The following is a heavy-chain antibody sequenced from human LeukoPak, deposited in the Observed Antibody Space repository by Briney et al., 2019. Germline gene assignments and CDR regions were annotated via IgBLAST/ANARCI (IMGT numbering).Heavy chain of an antibody. CDR2: ISYDGSNK. Sequence: PGGSLRLSCAASGFTFSSYGMHWVRQAPGKGLEWVTVISYDGSNKYYADSVKGRFTISRDNTKKSLYLQLNSLRPEDSAVYYCARPRGCGSARCNNFDYWGQGTLVTVSS. CDR1: GFTFSSYG. D-gene: IGHD2-2*01. J-gene: IGHJ4*02. V-gene: IGHV3-30*03. CDR3: ARPRGCGSARCNNFDY.